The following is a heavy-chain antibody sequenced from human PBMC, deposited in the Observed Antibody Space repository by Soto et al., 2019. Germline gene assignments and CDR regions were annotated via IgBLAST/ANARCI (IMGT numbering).Heavy chain of an antibody. CDR3: ARAPIFRSGYVSHYYYYYYMDV. Sequence: SETLSLTCTVSGGSISSYYWSWIRQPPGKGLEWIGYIYYSGSTNYNPSLKSRVTISVDTSKNQFSLKLSSVTAADTAVYYCARAPIFRSGYVSHYYYYYYMDVWGKGTTVTVSS. D-gene: IGHD3-3*01. CDR2: IYYSGST. V-gene: IGHV4-59*01. J-gene: IGHJ6*03. CDR1: GGSISSYY.